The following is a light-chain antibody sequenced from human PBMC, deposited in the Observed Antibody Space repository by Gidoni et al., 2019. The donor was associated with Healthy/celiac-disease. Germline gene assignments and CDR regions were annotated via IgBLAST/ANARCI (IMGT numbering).Light chain of an antibody. V-gene: IGLV2-14*01. CDR2: EVS. CDR3: SSYTSSSTPYV. Sequence: QSALTQPASVSGSTGQSITISCTGTSSDVGGYNYVSWYPQHPGKAPKLMIYEVSNRPSGVSNRFSGSKSGNTASLTISGLQAEDEADYYCSSYTSSSTPYVFGTGTKVTVL. CDR1: SSDVGGYNY. J-gene: IGLJ1*01.